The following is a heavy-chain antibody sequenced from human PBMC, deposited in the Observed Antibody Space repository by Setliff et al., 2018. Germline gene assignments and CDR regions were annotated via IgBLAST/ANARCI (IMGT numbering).Heavy chain of an antibody. CDR3: ARHVVQYDFWSGYYGDYYYYMDV. CDR1: GGSISSGGYY. J-gene: IGHJ6*03. D-gene: IGHD3-3*01. V-gene: IGHV4-39*01. CDR2: IYYSGST. Sequence: PSETLSLTCTVSGGSISSGGYYWSWIRQHPGKGLEWIGYIYYSGSTYYNPSLKSRVTISVDTSKNQFSLKLNSVTAADTAVYYCARHVVQYDFWSGYYGDYYYYMDVWGKGTTVTVSS.